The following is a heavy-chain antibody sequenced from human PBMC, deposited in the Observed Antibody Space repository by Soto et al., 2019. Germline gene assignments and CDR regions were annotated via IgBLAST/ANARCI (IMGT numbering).Heavy chain of an antibody. V-gene: IGHV4-59*01. J-gene: IGHJ4*02. CDR3: ALRSMAVVPEY. Sequence: QVQLQESGPGMVKPSETLSLTCAVSGDSISSYYCMWIRQPPGKGLESIGYLYYGRSANYNTSLTSRVPLSVDTSTNQCSLTLSSMTAADTDVYYCALRSMAVVPEYWGQGTLVTVSS. D-gene: IGHD3-22*01. CDR2: LYYGRSA. CDR1: GDSISSYY.